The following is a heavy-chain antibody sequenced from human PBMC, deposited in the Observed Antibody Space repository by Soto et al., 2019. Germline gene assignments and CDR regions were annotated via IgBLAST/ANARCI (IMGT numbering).Heavy chain of an antibody. J-gene: IGHJ5*02. CDR1: GYTFASYG. CDR2: ISAYNGNT. CDR3: ARAGIAAAGTANWFDP. D-gene: IGHD6-13*01. V-gene: IGHV1-18*01. Sequence: ASVKVSCKASGYTFASYGRSWVRQAPGQGLEWMGWISAYNGNTNYAQKLQGRVTMTTDTSTSTANMELRSLRSDDTAVYYCARAGIAAAGTANWFDPWGQGTLLTVSS.